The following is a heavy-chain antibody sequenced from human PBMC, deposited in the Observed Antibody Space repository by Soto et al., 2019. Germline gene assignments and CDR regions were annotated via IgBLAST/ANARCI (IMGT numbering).Heavy chain of an antibody. CDR3: ARGVGPGDYYGMDV. J-gene: IGHJ6*02. D-gene: IGHD1-26*01. CDR1: GFTFSSYA. Sequence: GGSLRLSCAASGFTFSSYAMSWVRQAPGKGLEWVSAISGSGGSTYYADSVKGRFIISRDNSKNTLYLQMNSLRAEDTAVYYCARGVGPGDYYGMDVWGQGTTVTVSS. CDR2: ISGSGGST. V-gene: IGHV3-23*01.